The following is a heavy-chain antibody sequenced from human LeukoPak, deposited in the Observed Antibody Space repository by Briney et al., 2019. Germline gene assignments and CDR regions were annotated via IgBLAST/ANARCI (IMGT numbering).Heavy chain of an antibody. CDR2: INPDGKRT. D-gene: IGHD3-10*02. CDR1: GFTFGSHW. Sequence: GGSLRLSCAASGFTFGSHWMHWVRQDPGKGLVWVSRINPDGKRTTYADSVKGRFTISRDNAKNSLYLQMNSLRAEDTAVYYCAELGITMIGGVWGKGTTVTISS. CDR3: AELGITMIGGV. V-gene: IGHV3-74*01. J-gene: IGHJ6*04.